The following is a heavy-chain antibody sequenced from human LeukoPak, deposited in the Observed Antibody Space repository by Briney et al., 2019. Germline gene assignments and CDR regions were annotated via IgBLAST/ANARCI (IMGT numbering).Heavy chain of an antibody. CDR2: INPNSGGT. J-gene: IGHJ1*01. CDR1: GYTFTGYY. Sequence: ASVKVSCKASGYTFTGYYMHWVRQAPGQGLEWMGWINPNSGGTNYAQKFQGRVTMTRDTSISTAYMELSRLRSDDTAVYYCARETDVEMATIVYFQHWGQGTLVTVSS. V-gene: IGHV1-2*02. CDR3: ARETDVEMATIVYFQH. D-gene: IGHD5-24*01.